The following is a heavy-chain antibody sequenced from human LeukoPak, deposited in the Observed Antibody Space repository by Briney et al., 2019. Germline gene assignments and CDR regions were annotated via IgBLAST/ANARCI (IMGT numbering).Heavy chain of an antibody. D-gene: IGHD6-13*01. V-gene: IGHV3-66*01. J-gene: IGHJ4*02. CDR3: ARYSSSWAFDY. CDR1: GFTVSSNH. CDR2: IYSGGST. Sequence: GGSLRLSCAASGFTVSSNHMSWVRQAPGKGLEWVSVIYSGGSTYYADSVKGRFTISRDNSKNTLYLQMNSLRAEDTAVYYCARYSSSWAFDYWGQGTLVTVSS.